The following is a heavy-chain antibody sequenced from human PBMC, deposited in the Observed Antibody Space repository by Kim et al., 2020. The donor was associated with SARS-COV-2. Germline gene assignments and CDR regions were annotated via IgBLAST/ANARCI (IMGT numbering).Heavy chain of an antibody. J-gene: IGHJ3*02. CDR2: INHSGST. CDR1: GGSFSGYY. D-gene: IGHD6-6*01. CDR3: ASILFSSSGAFDI. Sequence: SETLSLTCAVYGGSFSGYYWSWIRQPPGKGLEWIGEINHSGSTNYNPSLKSRVTISVDTSKNQFSLKLSSVTAADTAVYYCASILFSSSGAFDIWGQGT. V-gene: IGHV4-34*01.